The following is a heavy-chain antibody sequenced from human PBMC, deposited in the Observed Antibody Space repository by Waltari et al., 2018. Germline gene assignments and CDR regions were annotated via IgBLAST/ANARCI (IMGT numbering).Heavy chain of an antibody. V-gene: IGHV3-11*04. CDR3: ARVGKGIYTGYDGGNWYFDL. Sequence: QVQLVESGGALVKPGGSLSLSCAASGFTFSDYFMSWIRQAPGKGLEWVSYISSSGNTISYADSVKGRFAISRDNAQNSLYLQMNSLRAEDTAVYYCARVGKGIYTGYDGGNWYFDLWGRGTLVIVSS. CDR2: ISSSGNTI. J-gene: IGHJ2*01. D-gene: IGHD5-12*01. CDR1: GFTFSDYF.